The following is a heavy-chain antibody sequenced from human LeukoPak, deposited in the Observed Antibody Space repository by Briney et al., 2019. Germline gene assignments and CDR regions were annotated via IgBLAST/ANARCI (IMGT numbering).Heavy chain of an antibody. CDR3: AKGIFGVVRRYYFDY. V-gene: IGHV3-23*01. CDR2: ISGSGGST. D-gene: IGHD3-3*01. Sequence: GGSLRLSCAASGFTFSSYAMSWVHQAPGKGLEWVSAISGSGGSTYHADSVKGRFTISRDNSKNTLYLQMNSLRAEDTAVYYCAKGIFGVVRRYYFDYWGQGTLVTVSS. CDR1: GFTFSSYA. J-gene: IGHJ4*02.